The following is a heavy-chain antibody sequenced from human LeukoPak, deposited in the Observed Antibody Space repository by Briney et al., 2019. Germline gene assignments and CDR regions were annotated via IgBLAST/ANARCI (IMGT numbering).Heavy chain of an antibody. CDR3: ARNGWPPHYNNWFDP. D-gene: IGHD2-15*01. J-gene: IGHJ5*02. V-gene: IGHV1-69*04. Sequence: SVKVSCKASGGTFSSYAISWVRQAPGQGLEWMGRIIPTLGIANYAQKFQGRVTITADKSTSTAYMELSSLRSEDTAVYYCARNGWPPHYNNWFDPWGQGTLVTVSS. CDR2: IIPTLGIA. CDR1: GGTFSSYA.